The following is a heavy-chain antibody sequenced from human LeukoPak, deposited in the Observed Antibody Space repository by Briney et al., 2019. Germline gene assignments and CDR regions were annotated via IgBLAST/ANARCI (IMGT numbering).Heavy chain of an antibody. CDR3: AKGEYNWNHPYNNYFDY. D-gene: IGHD1-14*01. Sequence: SETLSLTCAVYGGSFSGYHWSWIRQPPGKGLEWIGDINQSGSTNYNPSLQSRVTIAEGTSKNHCLLKLNSVAAADTAVYYWAKGEYNWNHPYNNYFDYWGQGTLVTDSS. V-gene: IGHV4-34*01. CDR2: INQSGST. CDR1: GGSFSGYH. J-gene: IGHJ4*02.